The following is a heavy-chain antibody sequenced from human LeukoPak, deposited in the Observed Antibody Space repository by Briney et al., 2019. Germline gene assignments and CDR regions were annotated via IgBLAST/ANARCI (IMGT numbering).Heavy chain of an antibody. CDR1: GYDFTTYW. J-gene: IGHJ4*02. D-gene: IGHD5-18*01. CDR3: ARSGTAMVTAFDY. V-gene: IGHV5-51*01. CDR2: IYPGDSDT. Sequence: GESLQISCQASGYDFTTYWIGWVRQMPGKGLEWMGIIYPGDSDTRYSPSFQGQVTISADKSISTAYLQWSSLKASDTAMYYCARSGTAMVTAFDYWGQGTLVTVSS.